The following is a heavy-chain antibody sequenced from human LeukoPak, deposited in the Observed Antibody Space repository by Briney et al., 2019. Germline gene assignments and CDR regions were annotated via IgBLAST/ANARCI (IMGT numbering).Heavy chain of an antibody. J-gene: IGHJ4*02. CDR2: ISYDGSNK. CDR1: GFTFSSYA. D-gene: IGHD3-10*01. V-gene: IGHV3-30-3*01. CDR3: ARARPLGRSSYYYGSGSPRGGFDY. Sequence: GGSLRLSCAASGFTFSSYAMRWVRQAPGKGLEWVAVISYDGSNKYYADSVKGRFTISRDNSKNTLYLQMNSLRAEDTAVYYCARARPLGRSSYYYGSGSPRGGFDYWGQGTLVTVSS.